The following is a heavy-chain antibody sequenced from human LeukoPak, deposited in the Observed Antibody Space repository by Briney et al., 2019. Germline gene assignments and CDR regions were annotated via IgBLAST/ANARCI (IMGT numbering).Heavy chain of an antibody. CDR2: IQGAGSVK. V-gene: IGHV3-7*01. Sequence: GWSLTLSCAASGFTFNGHWMTWVRQAPGKGLEWVAYIQGAGSVKSYVDSVRGRFTISRDNAENSLYLQMNNLRAEDTDVYYCARWRGHQSELDCWGQGTLVTVSS. CDR3: ARWRGHQSELDC. CDR1: GFTFNGHW. D-gene: IGHD3-3*01. J-gene: IGHJ4*02.